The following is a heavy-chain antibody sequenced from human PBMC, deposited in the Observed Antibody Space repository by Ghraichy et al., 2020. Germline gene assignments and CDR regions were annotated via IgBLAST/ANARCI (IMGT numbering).Heavy chain of an antibody. D-gene: IGHD1-7*01. CDR3: ARVITGTTRYYYYGMDV. Sequence: KVSCKASGGTFSSYAISWVRQSPGQGLEWMGGIIPIFGTANYAQKFQGRVTITADESTSTAYMELSSLRSEDTAVYYCARVITGTTRYYYYGMDVWGQGTTVTVSS. CDR1: GGTFSSYA. J-gene: IGHJ6*02. V-gene: IGHV1-69*01. CDR2: IIPIFGTA.